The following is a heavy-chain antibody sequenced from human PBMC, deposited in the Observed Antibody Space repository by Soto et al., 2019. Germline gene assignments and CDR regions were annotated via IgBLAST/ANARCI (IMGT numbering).Heavy chain of an antibody. V-gene: IGHV3-23*01. J-gene: IGHJ6*02. CDR1: GFTFSSYA. CDR3: AKVPYYYGMDV. CDR2: ISGSGGST. Sequence: WWSLRLSCAASGFTFSSYAMSWFRQAPGKGLEWVSAISGSGGSTYYADSVKGRFTISRDNSKNTLYLQMNSLRAEDTAVYYCAKVPYYYGMDVWGQGTTVTVSS.